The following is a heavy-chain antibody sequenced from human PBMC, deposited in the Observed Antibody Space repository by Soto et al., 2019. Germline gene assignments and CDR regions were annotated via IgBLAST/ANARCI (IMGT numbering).Heavy chain of an antibody. CDR2: STSNSGNS. J-gene: IGHJ4*02. V-gene: IGHV1-8*01. CDR3: VLLSVFDH. Sequence: ASVKVSCKASGYTFTSYNINWVRQAPGQGLEWVAGSTSNSGNSDYAQNFQGRLTVTRDTSISTAYMELSSLRSDDTAVYYCVLLSVFDHCGPGTLVTVSS. CDR1: GYTFTSYN. D-gene: IGHD3-10*01.